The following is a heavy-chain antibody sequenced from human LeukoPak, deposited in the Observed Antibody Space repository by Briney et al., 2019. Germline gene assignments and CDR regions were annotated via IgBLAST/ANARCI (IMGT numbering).Heavy chain of an antibody. CDR3: ASARGSDSSGFPGTLRY. V-gene: IGHV3-30-3*01. D-gene: IGHD3-22*01. CDR2: ISHDGSNK. Sequence: PGGSLRLSCAASGFIFSSYAMHWVRQAPGKGLEWVAIISHDGSNKYYADSVKGRFTISRDNSKNTLYLQMNSLRAEDTAVYHCASARGSDSSGFPGTLRYWGQGTLVTVSP. CDR1: GFIFSSYA. J-gene: IGHJ4*02.